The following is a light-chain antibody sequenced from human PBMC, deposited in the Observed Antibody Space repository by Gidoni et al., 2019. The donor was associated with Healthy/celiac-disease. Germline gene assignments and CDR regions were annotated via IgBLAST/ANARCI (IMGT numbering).Light chain of an antibody. CDR3: QRGYSLLI. J-gene: IGKJ3*01. Sequence: DIQMTQSPSSLSASVGDRVTITCRASQSISGYLNWYQQKSGKAPKLLIYAASSLQSGVPSRFSGGGSGTDFTLTISSLQPEDFATYYCQRGYSLLIFGPGTKVDV. CDR1: QSISGY. V-gene: IGKV1-39*01. CDR2: AAS.